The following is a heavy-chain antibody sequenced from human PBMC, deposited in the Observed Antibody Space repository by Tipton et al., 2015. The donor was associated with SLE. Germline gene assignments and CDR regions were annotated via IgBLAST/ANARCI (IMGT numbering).Heavy chain of an antibody. D-gene: IGHD2-2*01. V-gene: IGHV1-69*06. Sequence: QLVQSGAEVKKPGSSVRVSCKTSGGTFTNYAFNWVRQAPGQGLEWVGKIVPLFGTTDYAPNFQGRDTFTADKSTKTAYMEVSSLTSADSDVYYCSAASSPRDYYMDVWGKGTAVSVSS. CDR2: IVPLFGTT. J-gene: IGHJ6*03. CDR1: GGTFTNYA. CDR3: SAASSPRDYYMDV.